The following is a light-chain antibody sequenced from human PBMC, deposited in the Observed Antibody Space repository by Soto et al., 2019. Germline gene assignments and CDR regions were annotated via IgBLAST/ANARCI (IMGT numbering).Light chain of an antibody. J-gene: IGKJ5*01. V-gene: IGKV1-39*01. CDR2: GSS. CDR3: QQTYTTPIT. Sequence: TXXXXXLSAXXGXXVTITXRAGQGIISYLNWYQQKAGQAPRLLIYGSSSSLSGVPPRFSGSGSGTDFTLTISCLQPEDFAPYYCQQTYTTPITFAQGTRLDI. CDR1: QGIISY.